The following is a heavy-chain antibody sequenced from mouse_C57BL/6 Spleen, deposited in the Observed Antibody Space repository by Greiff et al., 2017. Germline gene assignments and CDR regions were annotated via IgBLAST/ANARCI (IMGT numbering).Heavy chain of an antibody. CDR3: AREGANWDPYFDY. D-gene: IGHD4-1*01. CDR1: GFTFSSYA. Sequence: EVHLVESGGGLVKPGGSLKLSCAASGFTFSSYAMSWVRQTPEKRLEWVATISDGGSYTYYPDNVKGRFTSSRDNAKNNLYLQMSHLKSEDTAMYYCAREGANWDPYFDYWGQGTTLTVSS. V-gene: IGHV5-4*01. J-gene: IGHJ2*01. CDR2: ISDGGSYT.